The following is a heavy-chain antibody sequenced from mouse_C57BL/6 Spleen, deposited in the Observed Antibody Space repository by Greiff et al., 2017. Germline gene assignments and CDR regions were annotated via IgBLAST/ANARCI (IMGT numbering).Heavy chain of an antibody. J-gene: IGHJ4*01. CDR3: AGIYYGSSYDMDY. CDR2: IYPRSGNT. CDR1: GYTFPSYG. V-gene: IGHV1-81*01. D-gene: IGHD1-1*01. Sequence: QVQLQQSGAELARPGASVKLSCKASGYTFPSYGISWVKQRTGQGLEWIGEIYPRSGNTYYNEKFKGKARLTADKSSSTAYMELRSLTSEDCAVYFCAGIYYGSSYDMDYWGQGTSVTVSS.